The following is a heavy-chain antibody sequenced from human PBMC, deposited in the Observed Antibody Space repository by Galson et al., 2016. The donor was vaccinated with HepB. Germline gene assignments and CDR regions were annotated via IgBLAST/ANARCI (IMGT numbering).Heavy chain of an antibody. CDR3: VRDHSVVPTTAYNWFDP. J-gene: IGHJ5*02. V-gene: IGHV3-74*01. D-gene: IGHD4-23*01. CDR1: GFAFSSHW. CDR2: INSDGTIS. Sequence: SLRLSCAASGFAFSSHWMHWVRQDLGKGLVWVSRINSDGTISSYADSVKGRFTISRDNAKNTLYLQMNSLRAEDTAVYFCVRDHSVVPTTAYNWFDPWGRGTLVTVSS.